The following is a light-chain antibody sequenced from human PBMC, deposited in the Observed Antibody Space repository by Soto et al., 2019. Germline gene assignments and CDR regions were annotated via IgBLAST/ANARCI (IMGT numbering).Light chain of an antibody. CDR3: AAWDDSLNGYV. V-gene: IGLV1-44*01. J-gene: IGLJ1*01. CDR1: SSNIGSNT. Sequence: QSVLTQPPSASGTPGQRVTISCSGSSSNIGSNTVNWYQQLPGTAPKLLIYSNNQRPSGVPDRFSGSKSGTSASLAISGLQSDDEADYYRAAWDDSLNGYVFGTGTRSPS. CDR2: SNN.